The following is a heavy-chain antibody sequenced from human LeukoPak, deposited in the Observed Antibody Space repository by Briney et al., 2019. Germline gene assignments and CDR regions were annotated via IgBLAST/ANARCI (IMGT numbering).Heavy chain of an antibody. J-gene: IGHJ4*02. D-gene: IGHD2-15*01. Sequence: PGGSLRLSCAASGFTFSDYAMSWVRQAPGKGLEWVSALSARGGTTYYADSVKGRFTISRDNSKNTLSLQMNSLRVEDTAVYYCAKWTGGFCSGDYCPGYWGQGTLVTGSS. CDR1: GFTFSDYA. CDR2: LSARGGTT. V-gene: IGHV3-23*01. CDR3: AKWTGGFCSGDYCPGY.